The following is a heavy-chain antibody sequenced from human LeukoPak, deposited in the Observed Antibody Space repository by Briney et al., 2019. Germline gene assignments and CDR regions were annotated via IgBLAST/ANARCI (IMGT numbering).Heavy chain of an antibody. D-gene: IGHD3-10*01. Sequence: SETLSLTCTVSGGSISSYYWSWIRQPPGKGLEWIGYIHYSGSTNYDPSLKSRVTISVDTSKNQFSLKLSSVTAADTAVYYCASFGWYGMDVWGQGTTVTVSS. CDR3: ASFGWYGMDV. J-gene: IGHJ6*02. CDR1: GGSISSYY. CDR2: IHYSGST. V-gene: IGHV4-59*08.